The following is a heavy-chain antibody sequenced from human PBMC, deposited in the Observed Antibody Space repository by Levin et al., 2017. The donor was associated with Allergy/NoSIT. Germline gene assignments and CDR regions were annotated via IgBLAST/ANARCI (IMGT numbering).Heavy chain of an antibody. V-gene: IGHV3-48*01. J-gene: IGHJ5*02. D-gene: IGHD3-10*01. CDR2: ISSSSSTI. Sequence: GESLKISCAASGFTFSSYSMNWVRQAPGKGLEWVSYISSSSSTIYYADSVKGRFTISRDNAKNSLYLQMNSLRAEDTAVYYCARDSMITMVRGVITLDPWGQGTLVTVSS. CDR3: ARDSMITMVRGVITLDP. CDR1: GFTFSSYS.